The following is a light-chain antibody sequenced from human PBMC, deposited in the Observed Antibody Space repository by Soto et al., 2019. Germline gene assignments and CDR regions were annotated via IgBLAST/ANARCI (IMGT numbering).Light chain of an antibody. CDR3: QQLNDYPRT. CDR1: QGISHY. CDR2: AAS. V-gene: IGKV1-9*01. Sequence: IPLTHSPSSLSASVVDRVTITCRASQGISHYLAWYQQKPGKAPKLLIYAASTLQNGVPSRFSGSGSGTEFTLTISSLQPEDFAAYYCQQLNDYPRTFGQGTRLEI. J-gene: IGKJ5*01.